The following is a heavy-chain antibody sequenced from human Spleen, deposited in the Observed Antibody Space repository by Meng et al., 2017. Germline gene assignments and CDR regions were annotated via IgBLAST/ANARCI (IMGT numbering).Heavy chain of an antibody. V-gene: IGHV3-23*01. CDR2: ISGSGGST. Sequence: GESLKISCAASGFTFSSYAMSWVRQAPGKGLEWVSAISGSGGSTYYADSVKGRFTISRDNSKNTLYLQMNSLRAEDTAVYYCAKTRKTKGGTDYYGMDVWGQRTTVTVSS. D-gene: IGHD1-1*01. CDR1: GFTFSSYA. J-gene: IGHJ6*02. CDR3: AKTRKTKGGTDYYGMDV.